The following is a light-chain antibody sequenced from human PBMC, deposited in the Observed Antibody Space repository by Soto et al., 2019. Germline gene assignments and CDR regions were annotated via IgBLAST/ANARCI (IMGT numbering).Light chain of an antibody. CDR2: DAS. V-gene: IGKV3-11*01. CDR3: QQRSNWRT. Sequence: EIVLTQSPATLSLSPGERATLSCRASQSVSSYLAWYQQKPGQAPRLLIYDASNRATGIPARFSGSGSGTAFTPTISSLEPEDFAVYYCQQRSNWRTFGQGPKVEIK. J-gene: IGKJ1*01. CDR1: QSVSSY.